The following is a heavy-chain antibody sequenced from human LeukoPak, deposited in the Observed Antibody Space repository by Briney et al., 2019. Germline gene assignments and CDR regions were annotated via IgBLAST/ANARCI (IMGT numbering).Heavy chain of an antibody. CDR1: GGSISTSNYY. J-gene: IGHJ6*03. D-gene: IGHD6-19*01. CDR2: IYYSGST. CDR3: ARVNKDVLKSSWSWEAVAGTSRTRYYYMDV. Sequence: SETLSLTCTVSGGSISTSNYYWGWIRQPPGKGLEWIGYIYYSGSTNYNPSLKSRVTISVDTSKNQFSLKLSSVTAADTAVYYCARVNKDVLKSSWSWEAVAGTSRTRYYYMDVWGKGTTVTVSS. V-gene: IGHV4-61*05.